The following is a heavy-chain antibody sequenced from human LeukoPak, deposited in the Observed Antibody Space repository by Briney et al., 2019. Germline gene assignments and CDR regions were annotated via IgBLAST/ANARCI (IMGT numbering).Heavy chain of an antibody. D-gene: IGHD5-24*01. CDR2: IYYSGST. CDR1: GGSISYYY. V-gene: IGHV4-59*01. CDR3: ARGIEMATIGFDT. Sequence: SETLSLTCTVSGGSISYYYWSWIRQPPGKGLEWIGYIYYSGSTNYNPSLKSRVTISVDTSKNQFSLKLSSVTAADTALYYCARGIEMATIGFDTWGQGTMVTVSS. J-gene: IGHJ3*02.